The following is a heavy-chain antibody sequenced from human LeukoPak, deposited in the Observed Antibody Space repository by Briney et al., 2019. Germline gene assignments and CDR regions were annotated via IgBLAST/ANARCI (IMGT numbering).Heavy chain of an antibody. Sequence: GGSLSLSCAASGFTFSTYARRRLRPAPGRGLEGFSAISGGGGSTYYADSVKGRFTISRDNSKNTLYLQMNSLRAEDTAEYYCAKDNGPDFYGSGSYYNGLDYWGQGTLVTVSS. V-gene: IGHV3-23*01. J-gene: IGHJ4*02. CDR3: AKDNGPDFYGSGSYYNGLDY. D-gene: IGHD3-10*01. CDR1: GFTFSTYA. CDR2: ISGGGGST.